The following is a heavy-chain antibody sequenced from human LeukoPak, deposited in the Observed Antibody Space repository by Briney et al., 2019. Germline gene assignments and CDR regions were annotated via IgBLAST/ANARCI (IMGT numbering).Heavy chain of an antibody. D-gene: IGHD6-6*01. CDR3: AREYSSWSGSVSDY. CDR2: ISSSSSTI. CDR1: GFTFSSYN. Sequence: GGSLRLSCAASGFTFSSYNMNWVRQAPGKGLEWVSYISSSSSTIYYADSVKGRFTISRDNAKNSLYLQMNSLRDEDTAVYYCAREYSSWSGSVSDYWGQGTLVTVSS. J-gene: IGHJ4*02. V-gene: IGHV3-48*02.